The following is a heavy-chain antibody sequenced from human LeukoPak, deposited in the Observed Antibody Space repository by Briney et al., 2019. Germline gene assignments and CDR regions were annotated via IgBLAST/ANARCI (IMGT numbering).Heavy chain of an antibody. J-gene: IGHJ6*03. D-gene: IGHD2-2*01. Sequence: GASVKVSFKVSGYTLTELSMHWVRQAPGKGHGWMGGFDPEDGETIYAQKFQSRVTMTEDTSTDTAYMELSSLRSEDTAVYYCATATTEIVVVPAATYYYYMDVWGKGTTVTVSS. CDR1: GYTLTELS. CDR2: FDPEDGET. V-gene: IGHV1-24*01. CDR3: ATATTEIVVVPAATYYYYMDV.